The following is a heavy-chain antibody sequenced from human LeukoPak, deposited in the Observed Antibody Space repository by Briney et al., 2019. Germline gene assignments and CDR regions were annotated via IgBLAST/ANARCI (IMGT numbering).Heavy chain of an antibody. CDR3: ASLGYGDSMDAFDI. CDR2: INPNSGGT. J-gene: IGHJ3*02. V-gene: IGHV1-2*02. D-gene: IGHD4-17*01. CDR1: GYTFTGYY. Sequence: EASVKVSCKASGYTFTGYYMHWVRQAPGQGLEWMGLINPNSGGTNYAQKFQGRVTMTRETSISTAYMELSSLRSGDTAVYYCASLGYGDSMDAFDIWGQGTMVTVSS.